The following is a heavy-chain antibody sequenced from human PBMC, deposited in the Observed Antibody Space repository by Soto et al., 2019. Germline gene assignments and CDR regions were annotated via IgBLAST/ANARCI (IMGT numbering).Heavy chain of an antibody. D-gene: IGHD2-8*02. CDR3: AKEGAVVYAKPNYYYYGMAV. CDR2: ISYDGSNK. Sequence: QVQLVESGGGVVQPGRSLRLYCAASGFTFSSYGMHWVRQAPGKGLEWVAVISYDGSNKYYADSVKGRFTISRDNSKNPLYLQLNSLRAEDTAVSYCAKEGAVVYAKPNYYYYGMAVGGQGTTVTVSS. J-gene: IGHJ6*02. CDR1: GFTFSSYG. V-gene: IGHV3-30*18.